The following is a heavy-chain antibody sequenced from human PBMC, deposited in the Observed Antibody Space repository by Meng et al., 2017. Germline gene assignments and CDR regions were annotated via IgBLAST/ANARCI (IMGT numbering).Heavy chain of an antibody. D-gene: IGHD2-15*01. CDR2: IYHSGST. CDR1: GGSISRSNW. CDR3: ARVVAATTLFLDY. Sequence: QVQLQESGPGPVKPSGTLSLTCAVTGGSISRSNWWSWVRQPPGKGLERIGEIYHSGSTNYNPSLKSRVTISVDKSKNQFSLKLSSVTAADTAVYYCARVVAATTLFLDYWGQGTLVTVSS. V-gene: IGHV4-4*02. J-gene: IGHJ4*02.